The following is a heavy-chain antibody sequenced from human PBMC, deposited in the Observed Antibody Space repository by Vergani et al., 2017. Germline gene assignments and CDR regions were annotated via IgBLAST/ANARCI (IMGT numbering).Heavy chain of an antibody. J-gene: IGHJ4*02. CDR2: IGGSGVHT. Sequence: EVQLLESGGGLLQPGGSLRLSCAASVFTFSIYAMSWVRQAPGKGLEWVSLIGGSGVHTYYADSVKGRFTISRDNSKNTLFLQMNSLRPEDTAVYYCARDTVTGGRYFKYWGQGTLVTVSS. V-gene: IGHV3-23*01. CDR1: VFTFSIYA. D-gene: IGHD6-19*01. CDR3: ARDTVTGGRYFKY.